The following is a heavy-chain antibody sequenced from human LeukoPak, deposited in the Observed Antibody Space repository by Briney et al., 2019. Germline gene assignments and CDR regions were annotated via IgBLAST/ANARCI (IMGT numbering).Heavy chain of an antibody. V-gene: IGHV3-74*01. J-gene: IGHJ5*02. Sequence: GGSLRLSCAASGFTFSSYWMHCVRQAPGKGLVWVSRINNDGSSTRYAHSVKGRFTISSDNDKNTLYLQMNSLRAEDTAVYYCARPTKEGSSWYWWFDPWGQGTLVTVSS. CDR1: GFTFSSYW. CDR2: INNDGSST. D-gene: IGHD6-13*01. CDR3: ARPTKEGSSWYWWFDP.